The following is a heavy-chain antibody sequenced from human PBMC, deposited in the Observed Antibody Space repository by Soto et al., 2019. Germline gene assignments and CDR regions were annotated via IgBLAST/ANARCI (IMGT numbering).Heavy chain of an antibody. J-gene: IGHJ5*02. V-gene: IGHV4-31*03. Sequence: SETLSLTCTVSGGSISSGGYYWSWIRQHPGKGLEWIGCIYYSGSTYYNPSLKSRVTISVDTSKNQFSLKLSSVTAADTAVYYCARLYYYGSGSYYHNWFDPWGQGTLVTVSS. D-gene: IGHD3-10*01. CDR1: GGSISSGGYY. CDR2: IYYSGST. CDR3: ARLYYYGSGSYYHNWFDP.